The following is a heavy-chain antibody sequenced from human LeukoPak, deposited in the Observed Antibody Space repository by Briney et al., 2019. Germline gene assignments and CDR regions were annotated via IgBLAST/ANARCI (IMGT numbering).Heavy chain of an antibody. D-gene: IGHD3-22*01. CDR1: GFTFSSYS. CDR2: ISSSSSYI. Sequence: GGSLRLSCAASGFTFSSYSMNWVRQAPGKGLEWVSSISSSSSYIYYADSVKGRFTISRDNAKNSLYLQMNSLRAEDTAVYYCAREILYDSSGYYWFTGAYYYYGMDVWGQGTTATVSS. CDR3: AREILYDSSGYYWFTGAYYYYGMDV. J-gene: IGHJ6*02. V-gene: IGHV3-21*01.